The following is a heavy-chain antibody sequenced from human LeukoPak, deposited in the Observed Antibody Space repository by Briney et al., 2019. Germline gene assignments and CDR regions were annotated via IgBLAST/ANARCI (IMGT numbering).Heavy chain of an antibody. V-gene: IGHV4-39*01. CDR3: ARALGYCSGGSCTRGYNWFDP. CDR1: GGSIISSDYY. J-gene: IGHJ5*02. D-gene: IGHD2-15*01. Sequence: PSETLSLTCTVPGGSIISSDYYWGWIRQPPGKGLEWIGSIYYGGSTYYNPSLKSRVTISVDTSMNQFSLKLSFVTTADTAVYYCARALGYCSGGSCTRGYNWFDPWGQGTLVTVPS. CDR2: IYYGGST.